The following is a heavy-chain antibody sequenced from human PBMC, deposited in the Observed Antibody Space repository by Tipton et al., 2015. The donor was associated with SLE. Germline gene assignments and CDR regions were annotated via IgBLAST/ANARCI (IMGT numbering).Heavy chain of an antibody. Sequence: TLSLTCTVSGGSISSYYWSWIRQPPGKGLEWIGYIYYSGSTNYNPSLKSRVTISVDTSKKQFSLKLSSVTAADTAVYYCARVQSYYYDTSGYSGWGQGTLVTVSS. J-gene: IGHJ4*02. V-gene: IGHV4-59*12. CDR3: ARVQSYYYDTSGYSG. D-gene: IGHD3-22*01. CDR2: IYYSGST. CDR1: GGSISSYY.